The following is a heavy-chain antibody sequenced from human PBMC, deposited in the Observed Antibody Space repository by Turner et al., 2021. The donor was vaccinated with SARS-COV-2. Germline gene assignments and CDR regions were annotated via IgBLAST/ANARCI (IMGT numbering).Heavy chain of an antibody. J-gene: IGHJ3*01. V-gene: IGHV4-34*01. D-gene: IGHD3-10*01. CDR3: ARQGGSSSPIDGLDV. CDR2: INHSRRT. CDR1: GGSFSGYY. Sequence: QVPLQQWGAGLLKPSETLSLTCAVYGGSFSGYYWSWIRQPPGKGLEWIGEINHSRRTNYNPSIKSRVTISVDTSKNQFSLKLTSVTAADTAVYFCARQGGSSSPIDGLDVWGQGTMVTMYS.